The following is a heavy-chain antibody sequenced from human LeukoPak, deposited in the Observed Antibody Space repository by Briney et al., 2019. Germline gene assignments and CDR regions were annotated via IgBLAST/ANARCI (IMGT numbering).Heavy chain of an antibody. CDR1: GHTLTGYY. CDR3: ARDLLPPLSSSWYLGGSWFDP. V-gene: IGHV1-2*02. Sequence: ASVKVSCKASGHTLTGYYMHWARQAPGQGLEWMGWMSYNSGATNFAQKFQGRVTMTRDTSISTAYMELSRLRSDDTAVYYCARDLLPPLSSSWYLGGSWFDPWGQGTLVTVSS. D-gene: IGHD6-13*01. J-gene: IGHJ5*02. CDR2: MSYNSGAT.